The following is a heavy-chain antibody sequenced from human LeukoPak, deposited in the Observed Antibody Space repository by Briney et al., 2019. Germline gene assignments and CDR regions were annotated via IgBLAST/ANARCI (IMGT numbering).Heavy chain of an antibody. Sequence: PGGSLRLSCAASGFTVGSNYMSWARQARGEGLEWVSVIYSDGRTYYADSVKGRFTISRDNYKHTLYLQMNSLRAEDTDVYYCASSRCTSDNCYGGIDNWGQGTLVTVSS. CDR3: ASSRCTSDNCYGGIDN. D-gene: IGHD1-1*01. CDR2: IYSDGRT. V-gene: IGHV3-53*01. J-gene: IGHJ4*02. CDR1: GFTVGSNY.